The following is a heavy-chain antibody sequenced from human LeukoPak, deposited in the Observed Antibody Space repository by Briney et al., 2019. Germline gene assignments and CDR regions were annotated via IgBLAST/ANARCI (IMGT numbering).Heavy chain of an antibody. CDR2: ISTYNGNT. V-gene: IGHV1-18*01. D-gene: IGHD2-2*02. CDR1: GYTFTSYG. J-gene: IGHJ5*02. Sequence: ASVTVSFKSSGYTFTSYGISWVRQPPGQGLEWVGWISTYNGNTNYAQKLQGRVTMTTDTSTSTAYMELRSLRSDDTAVYYCARYCSSSSCYTGFDPWGQGTLVTVSS. CDR3: ARYCSSSSCYTGFDP.